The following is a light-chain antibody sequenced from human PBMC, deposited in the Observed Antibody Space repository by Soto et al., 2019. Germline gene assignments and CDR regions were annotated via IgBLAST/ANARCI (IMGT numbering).Light chain of an antibody. V-gene: IGKV3-15*01. CDR2: GAS. CDR3: QQYNNWIPGT. J-gene: IGKJ2*02. CDR1: QSVSSN. Sequence: EIVMTQSPATLSVSPGERATLSCRASQSVSSNLAWYQQKPGQAPRLLIYGASTRATGIPARFSGSGSGTEFTLTISSLQSEYFAVYYCQQYNNWIPGTFGQGTKLEIK.